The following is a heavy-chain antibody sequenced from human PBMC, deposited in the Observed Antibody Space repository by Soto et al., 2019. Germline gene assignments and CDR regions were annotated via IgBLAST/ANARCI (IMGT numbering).Heavy chain of an antibody. CDR1: GFTFSSYS. J-gene: IGHJ4*02. CDR3: ARGLPVDIVATLEFDY. CDR2: ISSSSSTI. Sequence: SGGSLRLSCAASGFTFSSYSMNWVRQAPGKGLEWVSYISSSSSTIYYADSVKGRFTISRDNAKNSLYLQMNSLRAEDTAVYYCARGLPVDIVATLEFDYWGQGTLVTVSS. V-gene: IGHV3-48*01. D-gene: IGHD5-12*01.